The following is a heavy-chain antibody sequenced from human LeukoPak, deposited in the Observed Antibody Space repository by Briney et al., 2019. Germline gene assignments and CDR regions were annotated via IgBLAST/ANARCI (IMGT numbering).Heavy chain of an antibody. CDR3: ARGRYYYGSGSYYPYYYYGMDV. Sequence: SETLSLTCAVYGGSFSGYYWSWIRQPPGKGLEWIGEINHSGSTNYNPSLKSRVTISVDTSKNQFSLKLSSVTAADTAVYYCARGRYYYGSGSYYPYYYYGMDVWGQGTTVTVSS. J-gene: IGHJ6*02. CDR2: INHSGST. CDR1: GGSFSGYY. D-gene: IGHD3-10*01. V-gene: IGHV4-34*01.